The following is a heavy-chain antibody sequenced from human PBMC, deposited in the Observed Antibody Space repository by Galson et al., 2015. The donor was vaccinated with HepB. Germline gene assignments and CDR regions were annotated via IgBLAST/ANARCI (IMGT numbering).Heavy chain of an antibody. V-gene: IGHV7-4-1*02. D-gene: IGHD2-15*01. CDR3: ARAESGGSFPFYYYYYGMDV. CDR2: INTNTGNP. J-gene: IGHJ6*02. Sequence: SVKVSCKASGYTFTSYAMNWVRQAPGQGLEWMGWINTNTGNPTYAQGFTGRFVFSLDTSVSTAYLQISSLKAEDTAVYYCARAESGGSFPFYYYYYGMDVWGQGTTVTVSS. CDR1: GYTFTSYA.